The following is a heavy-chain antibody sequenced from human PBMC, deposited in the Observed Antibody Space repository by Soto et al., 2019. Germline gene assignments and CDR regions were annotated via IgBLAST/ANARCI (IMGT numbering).Heavy chain of an antibody. CDR3: AREAAETVGDGYWCDP. CDR2: VYPSGNT. J-gene: IGHJ5*02. CDR1: GASFSGHY. D-gene: IGHD6-13*01. V-gene: IGHV4-4*07. Sequence: QVQLQESGPGLVKPPDTLSLTCTVSGASFSGHYWSWISQPAGKGLDWIGRVYPSGNTDYNPSPTTRATVSVDTSKNQFSLKLRFVTAADTAVYYCAREAAETVGDGYWCDPWGQGTLVTVSS.